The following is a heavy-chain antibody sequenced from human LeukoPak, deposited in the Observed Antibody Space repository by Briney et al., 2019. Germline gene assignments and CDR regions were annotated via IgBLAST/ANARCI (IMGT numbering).Heavy chain of an antibody. CDR3: AREFGS. CDR2: ISASGRT. Sequence: SETLSLTXTVSGGSISSGDYYWSWIRQPAGKGLEWIGRISASGRTNDNPSLKSRLTVSIDTSKNQFSLMLSSVTATDTAVYYCAREFGSWGQGTLVTVSS. CDR1: GGSISSGDYY. V-gene: IGHV4-61*02. J-gene: IGHJ4*02.